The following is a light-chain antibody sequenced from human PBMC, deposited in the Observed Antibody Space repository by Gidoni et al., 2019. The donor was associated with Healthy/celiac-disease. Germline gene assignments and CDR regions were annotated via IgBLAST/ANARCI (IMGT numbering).Light chain of an antibody. J-gene: IGKJ1*01. CDR1: QSIRSW. CDR3: QQYNSYSGT. V-gene: IGKV1-5*03. Sequence: DIQMTQSPSTLSASVGDRVTITCRASQSIRSWLAWYQQKPGKAPKLLIDKASSLESGVPSRFSGSGSGTEFTLTISSLQPDDFATYYCQQYNSYSGTFGQGTKVEIK. CDR2: KAS.